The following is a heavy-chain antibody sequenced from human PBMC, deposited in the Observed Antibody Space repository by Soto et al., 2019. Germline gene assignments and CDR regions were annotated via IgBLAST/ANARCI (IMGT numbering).Heavy chain of an antibody. CDR1: GGTFSNYP. CDR2: ITPIFGTV. CDR3: ARGNHRWLQLWYFDL. V-gene: IGHV1-69*12. J-gene: IGHJ2*01. D-gene: IGHD5-12*01. Sequence: QVQLVQSGAEVKKPGSSVKVSCKASGGTFSNYPISWVRQAPGQGLEWMGGITPIFGTVNYAQKFQGRGTITADESTSTAYMELSSLRSEDTAVYYCARGNHRWLQLWYFDLWGRGTLVTVSS.